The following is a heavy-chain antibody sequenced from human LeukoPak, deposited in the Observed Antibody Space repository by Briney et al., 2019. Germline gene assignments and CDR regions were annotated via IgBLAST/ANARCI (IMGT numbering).Heavy chain of an antibody. D-gene: IGHD2-21*01. V-gene: IGHV1-2*02. CDR2: INPNSGGT. CDR3: ARDVLGWGSVDYFDS. J-gene: IGHJ4*02. CDR1: GYTFTGYY. Sequence: ASVKVSCKASGYTFTGYYMHWVRQAPGQGLEWMGWINPNSGGTNYAQKFQGRVTMTRDTSISTAYMELSRLRADDTAIYYCARDVLGWGSVDYFDSWGQGTLVTVSS.